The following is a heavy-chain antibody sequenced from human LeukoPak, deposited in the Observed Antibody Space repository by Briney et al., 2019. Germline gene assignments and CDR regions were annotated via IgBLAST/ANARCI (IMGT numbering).Heavy chain of an antibody. CDR1: GASISSYH. CDR3: AREFYYGSGTYGMDV. J-gene: IGHJ6*02. V-gene: IGHV4-4*07. Sequence: SETLSLTCSVSGASISSYHWSWIRQPAGKGLEWIGRIYTSGRTNYNPSLNSRVTMSVDTSKNQFSLKLNSATAADTAVYYCAREFYYGSGTYGMDVWGQGTTVTVSS. D-gene: IGHD3-10*01. CDR2: IYTSGRT.